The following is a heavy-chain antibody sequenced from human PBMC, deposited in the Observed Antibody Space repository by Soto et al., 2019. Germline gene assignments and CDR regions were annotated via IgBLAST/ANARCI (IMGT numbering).Heavy chain of an antibody. CDR3: ARGLTYYYDSSGYWNWFDP. V-gene: IGHV1-18*04. CDR2: ISADNGNT. Sequence: ASVKVSCKASGYTFTSYGISWVRQAPGQGLEWVGWISADNGNTNYAQKLQGRVTMTTDTSTSTAYMELRSLRSDDTAVYYCARGLTYYYDSSGYWNWFDPWGQGTLVTVSS. CDR1: GYTFTSYG. J-gene: IGHJ5*02. D-gene: IGHD3-22*01.